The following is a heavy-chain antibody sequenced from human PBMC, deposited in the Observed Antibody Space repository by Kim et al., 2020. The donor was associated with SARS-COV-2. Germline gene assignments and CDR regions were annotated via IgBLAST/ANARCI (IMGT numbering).Heavy chain of an antibody. D-gene: IGHD3-9*01. Sequence: ASVKVSCKASGYTFTGYYMHWVRQAPGQGLEWMGRINPNSGGTNYAQKFQGRVTMTGDTSISTAYMELSRLRSDDTAVYYCARLKVTEYYDILTGYSPLYYYYGMDVWGQGTTVTVSS. CDR2: INPNSGGT. CDR3: ARLKVTEYYDILTGYSPLYYYYGMDV. V-gene: IGHV1-2*06. J-gene: IGHJ6*02. CDR1: GYTFTGYY.